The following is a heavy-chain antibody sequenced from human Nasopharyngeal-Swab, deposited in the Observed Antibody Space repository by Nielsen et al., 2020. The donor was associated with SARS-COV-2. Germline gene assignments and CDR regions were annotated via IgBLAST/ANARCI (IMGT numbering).Heavy chain of an antibody. V-gene: IGHV3-20*01. CDR1: GFTFDDYG. Sequence: GESLKISCAASGFTFDDYGMSWVRQAPGEGLEWVSGINWNGGSTGYADSVKGRFTISRDNAKNSLYLQMNSLRAEDTALYHCARAGTSDYYYYGMDVWGQGTTVTVSS. CDR2: INWNGGST. CDR3: ARAGTSDYYYYGMDV. J-gene: IGHJ6*02. D-gene: IGHD6-13*01.